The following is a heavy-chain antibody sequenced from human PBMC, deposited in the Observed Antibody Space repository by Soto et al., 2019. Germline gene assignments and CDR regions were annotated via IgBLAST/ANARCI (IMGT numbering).Heavy chain of an antibody. V-gene: IGHV3-33*03. CDR1: GFTFRRHG. CDR3: GRWSNHKVVDP. J-gene: IGHJ5*02. D-gene: IGHD2-8*02. CDR2: IWYDGSEQ. Sequence: QEQLVESGGGVVQPGMSLRLSCAGSGFTFRRHGMHWVRQSPGKGLEWLAVIWYDGSEQYYADSVKGRFTISRDNSKNMLYLQLNTLTVEDTAVYYCGRWSNHKVVDPWGQGTMVTVS.